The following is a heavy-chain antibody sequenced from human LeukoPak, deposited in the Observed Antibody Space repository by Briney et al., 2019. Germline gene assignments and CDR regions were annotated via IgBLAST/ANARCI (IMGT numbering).Heavy chain of an antibody. Sequence: GGSLRLSCAASEFTFSSFDINWVRQAPGKGREGVSYFRFSGRITLYSDSVKGRFTISRDNPSNSLYLQMNSLRAEDTAVYYCARDVAAAETGNAFDIWGQGTMVTVSS. CDR1: EFTFSSFD. V-gene: IGHV3-48*03. CDR3: ARDVAAAETGNAFDI. J-gene: IGHJ3*02. D-gene: IGHD6-13*01. CDR2: FRFSGRIT.